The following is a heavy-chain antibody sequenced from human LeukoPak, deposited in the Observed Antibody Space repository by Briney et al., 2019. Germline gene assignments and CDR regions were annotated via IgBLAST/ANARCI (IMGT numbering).Heavy chain of an antibody. CDR3: ARGYCANGVCSGRYFDY. V-gene: IGHV4-34*01. CDR1: SGSFGGYY. J-gene: IGHJ4*02. Sequence: PSETLSLTCDVYSGSFGGYYWSWIRQPPGKGLEWIGEINHSGSTSYNPSLKSRVSISVDASKNQFSLKLSSVTAADTAVYYCARGYCANGVCSGRYFDYWGQGTLVTVSS. CDR2: INHSGST. D-gene: IGHD2-8*01.